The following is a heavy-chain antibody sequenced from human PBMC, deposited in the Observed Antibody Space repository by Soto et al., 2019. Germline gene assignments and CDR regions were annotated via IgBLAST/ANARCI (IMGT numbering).Heavy chain of an antibody. CDR1: GYTFTSYG. Sequence: ASVKVSCKPSGYTFTSYGINWVRRAPGQGLEWMGWISAYNGNTNYAQKLQGRVTMTTDTSTSTAYMELRSLRSDDTAVYYCARTSIAAADFDYWGQGTLVTVSS. D-gene: IGHD6-13*01. CDR2: ISAYNGNT. J-gene: IGHJ4*02. CDR3: ARTSIAAADFDY. V-gene: IGHV1-18*04.